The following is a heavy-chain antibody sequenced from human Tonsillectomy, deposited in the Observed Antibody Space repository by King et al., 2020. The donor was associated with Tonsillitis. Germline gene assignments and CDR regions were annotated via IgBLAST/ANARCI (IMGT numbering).Heavy chain of an antibody. CDR3: ARGTYTTAALWYFDY. J-gene: IGHJ4*02. Sequence: QLQESGPGLVKPSGTLSLNCAVSGGSLTTNNWWSWVRQPPGKGLEWIGEIFHSGSTNYNPSLKGRGTISVDKSRNQLSLKVNSVTAADTAMYYCARGTYTTAALWYFDYWGQGALVTVSS. CDR1: GGSLTTNNW. D-gene: IGHD2-2*01. CDR2: IFHSGST. V-gene: IGHV4-4*02.